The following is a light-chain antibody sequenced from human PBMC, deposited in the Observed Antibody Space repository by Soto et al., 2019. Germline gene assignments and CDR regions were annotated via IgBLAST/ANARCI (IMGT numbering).Light chain of an antibody. Sequence: QSALTQPASVSGSPGQPIPISCTGTSSDVGGYNYVSWYQQHPGKAPKLMIYDVSNRPSGVSNRFSGSKSGNTASLTISGLQAEDEADYYCSSYTSSSVVFGGGTKVTVL. CDR1: SSDVGGYNY. CDR2: DVS. J-gene: IGLJ2*01. V-gene: IGLV2-14*01. CDR3: SSYTSSSVV.